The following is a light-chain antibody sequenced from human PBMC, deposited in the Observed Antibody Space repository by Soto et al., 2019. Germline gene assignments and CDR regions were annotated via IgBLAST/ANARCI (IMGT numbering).Light chain of an antibody. CDR2: GAS. V-gene: IGKV3-20*01. CDR3: QQYGNSPLT. Sequence: EILMTQSPATLSVSPGERATLSCRASQSVSSNLAWYQQKPGQAPRFLIYGASSRATGIPDRFRGSGSGTDFTLTVSRLEPEDFAVYFCQQYGNSPLTFGGGTKVDIK. J-gene: IGKJ4*01. CDR1: QSVSSN.